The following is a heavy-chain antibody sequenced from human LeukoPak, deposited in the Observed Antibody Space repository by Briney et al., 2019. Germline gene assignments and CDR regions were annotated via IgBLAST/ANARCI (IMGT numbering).Heavy chain of an antibody. CDR1: GFTFSSYE. CDR2: ISSSGSTI. J-gene: IGHJ4*02. V-gene: IGHV3-48*03. CDR3: ARGSNVEMATTYPFDY. D-gene: IGHD5-24*01. Sequence: GGSLRLSCAASGFTFSSYEMNWVRQAPGKGLEWVSYISSSGSTIYYADSVKGRFTISRDNAKNSLYLQMNSLRAEDTAVYYCARGSNVEMATTYPFDYWGQGTLVTVSS.